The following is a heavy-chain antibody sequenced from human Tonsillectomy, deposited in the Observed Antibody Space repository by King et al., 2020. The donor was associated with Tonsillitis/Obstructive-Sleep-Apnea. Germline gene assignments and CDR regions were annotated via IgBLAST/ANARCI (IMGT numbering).Heavy chain of an antibody. CDR3: ARPWRGQYGGNSYDT. CDR2: ISYDGRNE. D-gene: IGHD4-23*01. CDR1: GFTFSTYA. V-gene: IGHV3-30*04. Sequence: VQLVESGGGVVQPGRPLRLSCAASGFTFSTYAMHWVRQAPGKGLEGVAVISYDGRNEYYADSVKGRFTISRDNSKNTVYLQMNSLGTGDTAVYYCARPWRGQYGGNSYDTWGQGTLVTVSS. J-gene: IGHJ5*02.